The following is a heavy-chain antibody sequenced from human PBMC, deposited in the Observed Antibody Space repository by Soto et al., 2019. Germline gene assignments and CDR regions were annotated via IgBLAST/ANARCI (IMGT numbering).Heavy chain of an antibody. D-gene: IGHD6-19*01. V-gene: IGHV1-69*12. J-gene: IGHJ4*02. CDR2: IIPIFGTA. CDR1: GGTFSSYA. Sequence: QVQLVQSGAELKKPGSSVKVSCKASGGTFSSYAISWVRQAPGQGLAWMGGIIPIFGTANDAQKFQGRVTITADESTSTAYMELSSLRSEDTAVYYCARLPVADLYRDYWGQGTLVTVSS. CDR3: ARLPVADLYRDY.